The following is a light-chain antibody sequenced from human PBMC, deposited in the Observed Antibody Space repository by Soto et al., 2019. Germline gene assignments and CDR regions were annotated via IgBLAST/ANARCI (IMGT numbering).Light chain of an antibody. Sequence: EIVLTQSPGTLSLSPGERATLSCRASQSVSSSYLAWYQQKPGQATRLLIYGASSRATGMPDRFSGSGSGTNFTLTISRREPADFVVYYCQQYCSSPLTFGGGTKVEIK. V-gene: IGKV3-20*01. J-gene: IGKJ4*01. CDR2: GAS. CDR3: QQYCSSPLT. CDR1: QSVSSSY.